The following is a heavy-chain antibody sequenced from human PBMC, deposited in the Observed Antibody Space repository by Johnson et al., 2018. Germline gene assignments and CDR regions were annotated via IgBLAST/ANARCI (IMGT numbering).Heavy chain of an antibody. CDR3: ARGDYYDSSGQH. V-gene: IGHV3-66*02. J-gene: IGHJ1*01. CDR2: IYSGGST. Sequence: QLVESGGGLVQXGGSLRLSCAASGFTVSSNYMSWVRQAPGQGLEWVSVIYSGGSTYYADSGKGRFTIPRDNSKNTLYLQMNSLRAEDTAVYYFARGDYYDSSGQHWGQGTLVTVSS. CDR1: GFTVSSNY. D-gene: IGHD3-22*01.